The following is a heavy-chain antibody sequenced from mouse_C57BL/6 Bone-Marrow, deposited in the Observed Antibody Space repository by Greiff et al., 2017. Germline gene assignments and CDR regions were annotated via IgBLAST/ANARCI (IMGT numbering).Heavy chain of an antibody. CDR3: AGGGITPFAY. CDR2: ICRGGSYT. CDR1: GFTFSSYG. D-gene: IGHD1-1*01. V-gene: IGHV5-6*01. J-gene: IGHJ3*01. Sequence: VQLQQSGADLVKPGGSLKLSCAASGFTFSSYGMTWVRQTPDKRLEWVATICRGGSYTYYPDSVKGRSTLSRDNAKNTPNLQMSSLKSEATAMYYGAGGGITPFAYWGQGTLVTVSA.